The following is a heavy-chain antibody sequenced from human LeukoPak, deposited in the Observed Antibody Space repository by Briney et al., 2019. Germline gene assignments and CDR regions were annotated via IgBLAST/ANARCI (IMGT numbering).Heavy chain of an antibody. CDR2: ISSSSSTI. D-gene: IGHD1-26*01. CDR1: GFTFSSYS. V-gene: IGHV3-48*02. CDR3: ARGSVGATTGAFDY. J-gene: IGHJ4*02. Sequence: GGSLRLSCAASGFTFSSYSMNWVRQAPGKGLEWVSYISSSSSTIYYADSVKGRFTISRDNAKNSLYLQMNSLRDEDTAVYYCARGSVGATTGAFDYWGRGTLVTVSS.